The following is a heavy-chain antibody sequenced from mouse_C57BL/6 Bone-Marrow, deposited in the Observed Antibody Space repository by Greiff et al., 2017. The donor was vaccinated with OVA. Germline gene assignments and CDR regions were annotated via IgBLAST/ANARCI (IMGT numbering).Heavy chain of an antibody. CDR1: GYTFTTYP. CDR2: FHPYNDDT. D-gene: IGHD1-1*01. CDR3: ARGHYGSSYWYFDV. Sequence: QVQLQQSGAELVKPGASVKMSCKASGYTFTTYPIEWMKQNHGKSLEWIGNFHPYNDDTKYNEKFKGKATLTVEKSSSTVYLELSRLTSDDSTVYYCARGHYGSSYWYFDVWGTGTTVTVSS. J-gene: IGHJ1*03. V-gene: IGHV1-47*01.